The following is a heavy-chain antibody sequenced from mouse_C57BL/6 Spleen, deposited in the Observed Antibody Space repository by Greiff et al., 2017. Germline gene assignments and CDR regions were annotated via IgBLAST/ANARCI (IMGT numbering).Heavy chain of an antibody. Sequence: QVQLQQSGPELVKPGASVKISCTASGYAFSSSWLNWVKQRPGKGLEWIGRIYPGDGDTNYNGKFKGKATLTADKSSSTADMQLSSLTSEDSAVYVWEREAPLGSSYRYAMDYWGQGTSVTVSS. D-gene: IGHD1-1*01. CDR3: EREAPLGSSYRYAMDY. V-gene: IGHV1-82*01. J-gene: IGHJ4*01. CDR1: GYAFSSSW. CDR2: IYPGDGDT.